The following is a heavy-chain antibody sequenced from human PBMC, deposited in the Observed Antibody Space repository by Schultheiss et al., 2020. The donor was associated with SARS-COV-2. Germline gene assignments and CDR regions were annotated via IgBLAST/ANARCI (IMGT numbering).Heavy chain of an antibody. CDR2: IYYSGST. V-gene: IGHV4-30-4*08. Sequence: SETLSLTCTVSGGSISSGGYYWSWIRQPPGKGLEWIGYIYYSGSTNYNPSLKSRVTISVDTSKNQFSLKLTSVTAADTAVYYCARGGGLWYGGDYSYYLMDVWGQGTTVTVSS. J-gene: IGHJ6*02. D-gene: IGHD4-23*01. CDR1: GGSISSGGYY. CDR3: ARGGGLWYGGDYSYYLMDV.